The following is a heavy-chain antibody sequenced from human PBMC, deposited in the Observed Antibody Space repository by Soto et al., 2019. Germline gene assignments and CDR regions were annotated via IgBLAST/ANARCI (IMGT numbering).Heavy chain of an antibody. J-gene: IGHJ6*02. Sequence: GGSLRLSWAALGFTFSSYSMSRVRQAPGKGLEWVSSISSSSSYIYYADSVKGRFTISRDNAKNSLYLQMNSLRAEDTAVYYCARYRRNGMDVWGQGTTVTVSS. V-gene: IGHV3-21*01. CDR1: GFTFSSYS. CDR2: ISSSSSYI. D-gene: IGHD3-16*02. CDR3: ARYRRNGMDV.